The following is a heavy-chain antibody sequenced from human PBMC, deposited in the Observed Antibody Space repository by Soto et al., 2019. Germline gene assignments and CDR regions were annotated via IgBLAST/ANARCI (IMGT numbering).Heavy chain of an antibody. V-gene: IGHV4-30-4*01. Sequence: QVQLQESGPGLVKPSQTLSLTCTVSGGSISSGDYYWSWIRQPPGKGLEWIGYIYYSGSTYYNPSLKSRVTISVDTSKNQFSLKLSSVTAADTAVYYCARAGSSGCQLAEYFQHWGQGTLVTVSS. CDR2: IYYSGST. J-gene: IGHJ1*01. CDR3: ARAGSSGCQLAEYFQH. D-gene: IGHD6-19*01. CDR1: GGSISSGDYY.